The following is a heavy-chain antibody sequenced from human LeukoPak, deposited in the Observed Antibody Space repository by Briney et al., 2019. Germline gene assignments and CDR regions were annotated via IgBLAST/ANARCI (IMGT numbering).Heavy chain of an antibody. Sequence: SETLSLTCSVSDDSITMYYWTWIRQPPGKGLEWIGYVDHTGSTNFNPSLNGRVSISRDTTNNLFSLKLSSVTAADTAVYYCARNGAPDYWGQGTLVTVSS. CDR1: DDSITMYY. D-gene: IGHD2-8*01. CDR3: ARNGAPDY. V-gene: IGHV4-59*12. J-gene: IGHJ4*02. CDR2: VDHTGST.